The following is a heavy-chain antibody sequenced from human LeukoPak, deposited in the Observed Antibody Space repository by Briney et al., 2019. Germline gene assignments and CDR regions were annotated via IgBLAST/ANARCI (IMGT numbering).Heavy chain of an antibody. V-gene: IGHV4-30-4*08. D-gene: IGHD2-2*01. CDR3: ARGKYQLPEGY. J-gene: IGHJ4*02. CDR2: IYYSGST. CDR1: GGSISSGDYY. Sequence: PSETLSLTCTVSGGSISSGDYYWSWIRQHPGKGLEWIGYIYYSGSTYYNPSLKSRVTISVDTSKNQFSLKLSSVTAADTAVYYCARGKYQLPEGYWGQGTLVTVSS.